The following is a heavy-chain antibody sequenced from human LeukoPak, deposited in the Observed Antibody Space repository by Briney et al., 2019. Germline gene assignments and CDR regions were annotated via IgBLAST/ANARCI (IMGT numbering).Heavy chain of an antibody. V-gene: IGHV1-24*01. D-gene: IGHD3-22*01. CDR1: GYTLTELS. CDR3: ARVARYDSSGYYYKGAFDI. Sequence: ASVKVSCNVSGYTLTELSMHWVRQAPGKGLEWMGGFDPEDGETIYAQKFQGRVTMTEDTSTDTAYMGLSSLRSEDTAVYYCARVARYDSSGYYYKGAFDIWGQGTMVTVSS. J-gene: IGHJ3*02. CDR2: FDPEDGET.